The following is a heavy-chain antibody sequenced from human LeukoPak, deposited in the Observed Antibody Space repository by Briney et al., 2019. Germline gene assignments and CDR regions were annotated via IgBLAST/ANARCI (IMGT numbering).Heavy chain of an antibody. CDR2: INPNSGGT. CDR3: ARDYAHLYSGSYDRDAFDI. Sequence: ASVKVSCKASGYTFTGYYMHWVRQAPGQGLEWMGWINPNSGGTNYAQKFQGRVTMTRDTSISTAYMELSRLRSDDTAVYYCARDYAHLYSGSYDRDAFDIWGQGTMVTVSS. V-gene: IGHV1-2*02. J-gene: IGHJ3*02. CDR1: GYTFTGYY. D-gene: IGHD6-6*01.